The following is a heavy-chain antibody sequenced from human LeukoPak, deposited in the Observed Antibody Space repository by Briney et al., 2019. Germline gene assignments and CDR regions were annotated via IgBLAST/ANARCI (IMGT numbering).Heavy chain of an antibody. D-gene: IGHD6-13*01. Sequence: ASVKVSCKASGYTFTDDYVHWVRQAPGQGLEWMGWINPNSGVTNYAQKFQGRVTMTRDMSISTAYMELSRLRSDDTAVYYCAKGGSSWYVPLDPWGQGTLVTVSS. J-gene: IGHJ5*02. CDR3: AKGGSSWYVPLDP. V-gene: IGHV1-2*02. CDR1: GYTFTDDY. CDR2: INPNSGVT.